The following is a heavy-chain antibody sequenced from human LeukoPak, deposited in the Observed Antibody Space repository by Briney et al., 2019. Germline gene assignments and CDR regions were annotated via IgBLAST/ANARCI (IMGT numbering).Heavy chain of an antibody. D-gene: IGHD4-17*01. CDR2: ISGSGGST. J-gene: IGHJ4*02. Sequence: PGGSLRLSCAASGFTFSSYAMSWVRQAPGKGLEWVSAISGSGGSTYYADSVKGRFTISKDNSKNTLYLQMNSLRAEDTAVYYCAKDLDYGDYGTFDYWGQGTLVTVSS. CDR1: GFTFSSYA. V-gene: IGHV3-23*01. CDR3: AKDLDYGDYGTFDY.